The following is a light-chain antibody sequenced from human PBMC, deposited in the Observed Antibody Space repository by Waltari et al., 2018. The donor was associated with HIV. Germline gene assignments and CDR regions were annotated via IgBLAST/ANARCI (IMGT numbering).Light chain of an antibody. J-gene: IGKJ4*01. CDR2: FAS. Sequence: DIVVTQSPDSLTLSLGETATIRCTSSLSLTYSSDNKDYLAWYQQKPGQPPKLLIYFASARASGVPDRFSGSGSETDFTLTISSLQAEDVAVYYCHQYYSVPLAFGGGTKVEI. CDR1: LSLTYSSDNKDY. CDR3: HQYYSVPLA. V-gene: IGKV4-1*01.